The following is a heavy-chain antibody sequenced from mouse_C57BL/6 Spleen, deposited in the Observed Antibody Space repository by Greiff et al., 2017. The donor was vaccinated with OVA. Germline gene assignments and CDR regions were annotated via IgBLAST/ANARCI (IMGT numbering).Heavy chain of an antibody. CDR2: IDPSDSYT. V-gene: IGHV1-50*01. J-gene: IGHJ3*01. D-gene: IGHD3-2*02. CDR3: ARSHSSGYGY. CDR1: GYTFTSYW. Sequence: QVQLQQSGAELVKPGASVKLSCKASGYTFTSYWMQWVKQRPGQGLEWIGEIDPSDSYTNYNQKFKGKATLTVDTSSSTAYMQLSSLTSEDSAVYYCARSHSSGYGYWGQGTLVTVSA.